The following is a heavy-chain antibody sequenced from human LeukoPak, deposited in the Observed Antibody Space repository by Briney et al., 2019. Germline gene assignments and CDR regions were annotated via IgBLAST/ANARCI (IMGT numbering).Heavy chain of an antibody. CDR3: ARDPLTQNDY. V-gene: IGHV3-7*01. Sequence: HPGGSLRLSCAASGFTFDSYWMSWVRQAPGKGLEWVANIKQDGNEKYYVYSVKDRFTISRDNAKNSLYLQMNSLRAEDTAVYYCARDPLTQNDYWGQGTLVAVSS. D-gene: IGHD1-14*01. CDR2: IKQDGNEK. J-gene: IGHJ4*02. CDR1: GFTFDSYW.